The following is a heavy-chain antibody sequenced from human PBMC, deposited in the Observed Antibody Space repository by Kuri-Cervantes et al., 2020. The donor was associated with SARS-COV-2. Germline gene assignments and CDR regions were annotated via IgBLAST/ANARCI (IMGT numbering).Heavy chain of an antibody. CDR2: ISYDGSNK. Sequence: GGSLRLSCAASGFTFSTYAIHWVRQAPGKGLEWVAVISYDGSNKYYADSVKGRFTISRDNSKNTLYLQMNSLRAEDTAVYYCARDGGGWFDPWGQGTLVTVSS. V-gene: IGHV3-30*04. CDR3: ARDGGGWFDP. D-gene: IGHD3-16*01. J-gene: IGHJ5*02. CDR1: GFTFSTYA.